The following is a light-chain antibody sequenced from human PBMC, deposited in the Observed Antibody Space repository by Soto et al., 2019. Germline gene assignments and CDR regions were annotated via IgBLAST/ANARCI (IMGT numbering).Light chain of an antibody. J-gene: IGKJ1*01. Sequence: DIEMTQSPSARSASVGYRFTSTSRASQSISGWLAWYQQKPGKAPKLLIYKVSSLEIGVPSRFSGSGSGTEYTLTISSLQPADLATYSCQQYTSYRRFGQGTKVDIK. CDR1: QSISGW. CDR3: QQYTSYRR. CDR2: KVS. V-gene: IGKV1-5*03.